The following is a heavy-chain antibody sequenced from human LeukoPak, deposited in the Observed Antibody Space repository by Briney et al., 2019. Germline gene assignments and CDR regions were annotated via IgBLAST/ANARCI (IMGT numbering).Heavy chain of an antibody. V-gene: IGHV4-39*07. CDR3: ARLGLEYSSGWYDY. CDR1: GGSISSSNYY. J-gene: IGHJ4*02. Sequence: KPSETLSLTCTVSGGSISSSNYYWGWIRQPPGKGLEWIGNIYHSGSTNYNPSLKSRVTISVDKSKNQFSLKLSSVTAADTAVYYCARLGLEYSSGWYDYWGQGTLVTVSS. D-gene: IGHD6-19*01. CDR2: IYHSGST.